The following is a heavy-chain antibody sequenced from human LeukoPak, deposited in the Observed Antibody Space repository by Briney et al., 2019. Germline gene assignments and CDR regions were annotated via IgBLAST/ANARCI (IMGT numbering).Heavy chain of an antibody. V-gene: IGHV3-23*01. J-gene: IGHJ6*03. CDR3: AKDLGKMVYYYYMDV. CDR2: ISGSGGST. Sequence: GSLRLSCAASGFTFSSYAMSWVRQAPGKGLEWVSAISGSGGSTYYADSVKGRFTISRDNSKNTLYLQMNSLRAEDTAVYYCAKDLGKMVYYYYMDVWGKGTTVTVSS. CDR1: GFTFSSYA. D-gene: IGHD2-8*01.